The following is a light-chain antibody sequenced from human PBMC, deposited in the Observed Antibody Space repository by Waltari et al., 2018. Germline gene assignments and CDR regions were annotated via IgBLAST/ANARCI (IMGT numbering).Light chain of an antibody. CDR2: DES. CDR1: QSVSRT. J-gene: IGKJ1*01. Sequence: EIVLTQSPATLSLSPWDRATLSCRAGQSVSRTLAWYQQKPGQAPRPLIYDESSRATGVPDRFSGSGSGTDFSLTIRSLGPEDFAVYYCQKYGTLPATFGQGTKVEIK. V-gene: IGKV3-20*01. CDR3: QKYGTLPAT.